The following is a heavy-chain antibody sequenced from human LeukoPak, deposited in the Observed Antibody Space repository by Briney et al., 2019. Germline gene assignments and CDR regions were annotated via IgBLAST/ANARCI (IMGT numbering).Heavy chain of an antibody. D-gene: IGHD2-21*01. J-gene: IGHJ4*02. CDR1: GFTFSNYA. CDR3: ARGPRGPTGYECGGRHSFGY. CDR2: IFYDGSIQ. Sequence: GGSLRLSCTASGFTFSNYAMHWVRQAPGKGLEWVAVIFYDGSIQYYADSVKGRFTISRDNSMNTLYLQLNSLRREDTAVYYRARGPRGPTGYECGGRHSFGYWGQGTLVTVSS. V-gene: IGHV3-30*04.